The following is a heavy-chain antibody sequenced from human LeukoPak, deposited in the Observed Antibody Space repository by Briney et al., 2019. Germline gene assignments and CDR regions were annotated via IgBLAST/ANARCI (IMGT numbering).Heavy chain of an antibody. J-gene: IGHJ4*02. CDR3: AQTVAFDY. V-gene: IGHV3-23*01. D-gene: IGHD6-19*01. CDR2: IRDSGDGA. CDR1: GFTFSDYA. Sequence: GGSLRLSCAASGFTFSDYAMSWARQIPGKGLEWVSTIRDSGDGAYYADSVKGRFTISRDNSKNALYLQMNSLRGEDTAVYYCAQTVAFDYWGQGTLVTVSS.